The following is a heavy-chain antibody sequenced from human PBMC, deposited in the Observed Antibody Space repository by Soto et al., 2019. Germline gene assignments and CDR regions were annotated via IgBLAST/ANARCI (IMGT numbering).Heavy chain of an antibody. CDR1: GYSFTSYW. CDR2: IDPSDSYT. CDR3: ARRDYSNYYYYGMDV. V-gene: IGHV5-10-1*01. Sequence: EVQLVQSGAEVKKPGESLRISCKGSGYSFTSYWISWVRQMPGKGLEWMGRIDPSDSYTNYSPSFQGHVTISADKSISTAYLQWSSLKASDTAMYYCARRDYSNYYYYGMDVWGQGTTVTVSS. J-gene: IGHJ6*02. D-gene: IGHD4-4*01.